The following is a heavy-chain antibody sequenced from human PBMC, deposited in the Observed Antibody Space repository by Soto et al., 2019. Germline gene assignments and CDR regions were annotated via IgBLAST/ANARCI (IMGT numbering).Heavy chain of an antibody. V-gene: IGHV1-18*01. Sequence: ASVKVSCKASGYTFTSYGISWVRQAPGQGLEWMGWISAYNGNTNYAQKLQGRVTMTTDTSTSTAYMELRSLRSDDTAVYYCARVPPVWELLLGYDAFDIWGQGTMVTVSS. D-gene: IGHD1-26*01. CDR2: ISAYNGNT. CDR3: ARVPPVWELLLGYDAFDI. CDR1: GYTFTSYG. J-gene: IGHJ3*02.